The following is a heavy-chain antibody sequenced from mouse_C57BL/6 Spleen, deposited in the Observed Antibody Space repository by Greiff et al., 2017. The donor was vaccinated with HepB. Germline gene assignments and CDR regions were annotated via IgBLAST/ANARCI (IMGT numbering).Heavy chain of an antibody. J-gene: IGHJ4*01. Sequence: VQLQQSGPELVKPGASVKISCKASGYTFTDYYMNWVKQSHGKSLEWIGDINPNNGGTSYNQKFKGKATLTVDKSSSTAYMELRSLTSEDSAVYYCARPGYGSSLYYAMDYWGQGTSVTVSS. CDR1: GYTFTDYY. CDR2: INPNNGGT. CDR3: ARPGYGSSLYYAMDY. D-gene: IGHD1-1*01. V-gene: IGHV1-26*01.